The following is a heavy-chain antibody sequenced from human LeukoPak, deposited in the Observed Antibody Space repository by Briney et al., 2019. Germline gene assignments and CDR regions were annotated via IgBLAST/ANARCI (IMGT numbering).Heavy chain of an antibody. CDR1: GFTFSSYS. Sequence: PGGSLRLSCAASGFTFSSYSMNWVRQAPGKGLEWVSSIISSSSYIYYADSVKGRFTISRDNAKNSLYLQMNSLRAEDTAVYYCARDATYPYYYYSSDYYYFDYWGQGTLVTVSS. CDR2: IISSSSYI. CDR3: ARDATYPYYYYSSDYYYFDY. V-gene: IGHV3-21*01. J-gene: IGHJ4*02. D-gene: IGHD3-22*01.